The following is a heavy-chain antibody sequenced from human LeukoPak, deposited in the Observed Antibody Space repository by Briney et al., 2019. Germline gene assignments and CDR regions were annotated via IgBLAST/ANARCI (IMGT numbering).Heavy chain of an antibody. J-gene: IGHJ4*02. CDR1: GYTFISYG. Sequence: GASVKVSCKASGYTFISYGISWVRQAPGQGLEWVGWISAYNGNTNYAQQFQGRVTMTTDTSTSTAYMELRSLRSADTAVYYCARGHRTAAYDSTGSDYWGQGTLVTVSS. CDR3: ARGHRTAAYDSTGSDY. D-gene: IGHD3-22*01. V-gene: IGHV1-18*01. CDR2: ISAYNGNT.